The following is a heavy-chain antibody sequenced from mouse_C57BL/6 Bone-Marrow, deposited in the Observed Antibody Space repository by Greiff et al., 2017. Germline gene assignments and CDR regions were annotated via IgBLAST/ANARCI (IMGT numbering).Heavy chain of an antibody. D-gene: IGHD3-2*02. CDR1: GYSITSGYY. J-gene: IGHJ2*01. CDR3: ARAPLAAQATGYFDY. V-gene: IGHV3-6*01. Sequence: ESGPGLVKPSQSLSLTCSVTGYSITSGYYWNWIRQFPGNKLEWLGYISYDGSNNYNPSLKNRISITRDPSKNQFCLKLNSVTTEDTATYYWARAPLAAQATGYFDYGGQGTTRTVSS. CDR2: ISYDGSN.